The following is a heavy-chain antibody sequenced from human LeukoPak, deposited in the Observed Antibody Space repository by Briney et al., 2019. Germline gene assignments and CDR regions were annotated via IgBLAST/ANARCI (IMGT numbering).Heavy chain of an antibody. CDR2: INPNSGGT. CDR1: GYTFTGYY. V-gene: IGHV1-2*02. D-gene: IGHD2-2*01. Sequence: ASVKVSCKASGYTFTGYYMHWVRQAPGQGLEWMGWINPNSGGTNYAQKFQGRVTMTRDTSISTAYMELSRLRSDDTAVYYCARGLGASTSCYVDYWGQGTLVTVSS. J-gene: IGHJ4*02. CDR3: ARGLGASTSCYVDY.